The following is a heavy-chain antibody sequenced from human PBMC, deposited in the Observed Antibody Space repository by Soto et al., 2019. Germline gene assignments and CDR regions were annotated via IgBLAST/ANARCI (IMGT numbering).Heavy chain of an antibody. D-gene: IGHD6-19*01. CDR2: IYFTGRT. J-gene: IGHJ4*02. CDR3: ARDWGSSGWPN. V-gene: IGHV4-31*03. CDR1: GHSLSSGGYY. Sequence: PSETLSLTCTVSGHSLSSGGYYWSWIRQHPGKGLEWVGYIYFTGRTLYNPSLKSRLAMSLDTSKNQFSLRLTSVTAADTAVYFCARDWGSSGWPNWGQGTLVTVSS.